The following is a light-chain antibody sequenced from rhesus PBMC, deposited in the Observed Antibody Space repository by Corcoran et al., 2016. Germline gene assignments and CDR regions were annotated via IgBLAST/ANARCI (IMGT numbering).Light chain of an antibody. V-gene: IGKV1S14*01. J-gene: IGKJ3*01. CDR2: YAS. CDR3: QQHSSYPFT. CDR1: QGISNY. Sequence: DIQMTQSPSSLSASLGDTVTITCRASQGISNYLAWYQQKPGKDPKPLLSYASNLERGVPSRFSGRGSGTDFTLTISSLQPEDFAIYYFQQHSSYPFTFRPGTKLDIK.